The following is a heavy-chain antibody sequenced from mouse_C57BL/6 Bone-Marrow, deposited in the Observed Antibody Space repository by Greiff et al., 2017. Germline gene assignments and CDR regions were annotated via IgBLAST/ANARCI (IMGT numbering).Heavy chain of an antibody. CDR3: AVPIYYECYWYFDG. Sequence: QVQLQQSGAELVMPGASVKLSCKASGYTFTSYWMHWVKQRPGQGLEWIGEIDPSDSYTNYNQKFKGKSTLTEDKSSSTAYMQLSSLTSEDSAVYYCAVPIYYECYWYFDGWGTGTTVTVSS. J-gene: IGHJ1*03. D-gene: IGHD2-4*01. CDR2: IDPSDSYT. CDR1: GYTFTSYW. V-gene: IGHV1-69*01.